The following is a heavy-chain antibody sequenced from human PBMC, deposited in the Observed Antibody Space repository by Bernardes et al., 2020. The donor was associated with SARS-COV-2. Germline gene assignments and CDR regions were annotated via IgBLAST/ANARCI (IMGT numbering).Heavy chain of an antibody. V-gene: IGHV4-59*01. J-gene: IGHJ6*02. D-gene: IGHD3-10*01. CDR3: ARDPYGSGSRSLYYYYGMDV. CDR2: IYYSGST. CDR1: GGSISSYY. Sequence: SETLSLTCTVSGGSISSYYWSWIRQPLGKGLEWIGYIYYSGSTNYNPSLKSRVTISVDTSKSQFSLKLSSVTAADTAVYYCARDPYGSGSRSLYYYYGMDVWGQGTTVTVSS.